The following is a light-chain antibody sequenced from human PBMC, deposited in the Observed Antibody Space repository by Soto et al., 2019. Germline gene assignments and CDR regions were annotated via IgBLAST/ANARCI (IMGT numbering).Light chain of an antibody. CDR3: QRYGSSPPFT. Sequence: EIVLTQSPGTLSLSPGERATLSCRASQRVSSSYLAWYQQKPGQAPRLLIYGASTRATGLPDRFSGSGSGTDFTLTISRLEPEDFAVYFCQRYGSSPPFTFGQGTKLDIK. CDR2: GAS. V-gene: IGKV3-20*01. J-gene: IGKJ2*01. CDR1: QRVSSSY.